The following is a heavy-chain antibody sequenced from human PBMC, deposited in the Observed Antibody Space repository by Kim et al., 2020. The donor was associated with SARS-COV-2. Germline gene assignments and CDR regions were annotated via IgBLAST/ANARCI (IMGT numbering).Heavy chain of an antibody. D-gene: IGHD2-15*01. CDR2: IYYSGST. Sequence: SETLSLTCTVSGGSISSGGYYWSWIRQHPGKGLEWIGYIYYSGSTYYNPSLKSRVTISVDTSKNQFSLKRSSVTAADTAVYYCARVCGGSCSRGCAFDIWGQGTMVTVSS. CDR3: ARVCGGSCSRGCAFDI. V-gene: IGHV4-31*03. J-gene: IGHJ3*02. CDR1: GGSISSGGYY.